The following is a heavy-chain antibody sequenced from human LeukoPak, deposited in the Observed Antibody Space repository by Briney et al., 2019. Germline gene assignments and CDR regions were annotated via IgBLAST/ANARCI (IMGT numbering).Heavy chain of an antibody. CDR3: ASERVPAAIRVASNWFDP. CDR1: GFTFTAYY. CDR2: INPNSGGT. D-gene: IGHD2-2*01. J-gene: IGHJ5*02. V-gene: IGHV1-2*02. Sequence: GASVKVSCKASGFTFTAYYLHWVRQAPGQRLEWMGWINPNSGGTNYAQKFQGRVTMTRDTSISTAYMELSRLRSDDTAVYYCASERVPAAIRVASNWFDPWGQGTLVTVSS.